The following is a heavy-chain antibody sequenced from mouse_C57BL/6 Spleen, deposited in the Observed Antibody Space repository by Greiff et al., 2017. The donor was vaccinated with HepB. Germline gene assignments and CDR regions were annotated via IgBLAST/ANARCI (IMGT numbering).Heavy chain of an antibody. J-gene: IGHJ2*01. CDR2: IYPGSGST. CDR1: GYTFTSYW. D-gene: IGHD1-1*01. V-gene: IGHV1-55*01. CDR3: ARRCNYYGSSGIYYFDY. Sequence: VQLQQPGAELVKPGASVKMSCKASGYTFTSYWITWVKQRPGQGLEWIGDIYPGSGSTNYNEKFKSKATLTVDTSSSTAYMQLSSLTSEDSAVYYCARRCNYYGSSGIYYFDYWGQGTTLTVSS.